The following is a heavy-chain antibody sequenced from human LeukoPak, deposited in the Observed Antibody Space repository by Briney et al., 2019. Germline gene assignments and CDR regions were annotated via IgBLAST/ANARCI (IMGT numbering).Heavy chain of an antibody. V-gene: IGHV3-48*03. Sequence: GGSLRPSCAASGFTFSSYEMNWVRQAPGKGLEWVSYISSSGSTIYYADSVKGRFTISRDNAKNSLYLQMNSLRAKDTAVYYCARVGGSSSPGVYYYYYMDVWGKGTTVTISS. CDR1: GFTFSSYE. D-gene: IGHD6-13*01. J-gene: IGHJ6*03. CDR3: ARVGGSSSPGVYYYYYMDV. CDR2: ISSSGSTI.